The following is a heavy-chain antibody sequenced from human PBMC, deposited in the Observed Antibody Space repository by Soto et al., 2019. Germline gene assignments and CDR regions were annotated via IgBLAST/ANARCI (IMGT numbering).Heavy chain of an antibody. D-gene: IGHD3-9*01. Sequence: PGGSLRLSCAASGFTFSSYGMHWVRQAPGKGLEWVAVISYDGSNKYYADSVKGRFTISRDNSKNTLYLQMNSLRAEDTAVYYCAIRPIRAYYFDYWGQGTLVTVSS. V-gene: IGHV3-30*03. CDR3: AIRPIRAYYFDY. CDR2: ISYDGSNK. CDR1: GFTFSSYG. J-gene: IGHJ4*02.